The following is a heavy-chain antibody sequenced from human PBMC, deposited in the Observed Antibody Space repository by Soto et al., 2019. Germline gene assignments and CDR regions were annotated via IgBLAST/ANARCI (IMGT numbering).Heavy chain of an antibody. CDR2: TYFRSKWYN. CDR1: GDSVSSNTAS. J-gene: IGHJ4*02. D-gene: IGHD1-1*01. V-gene: IGHV6-1*01. CDR3: AKGDNLGPKTGYYFDP. Sequence: SQTLSLTCAISGDSVSSNTASWNWIRQSPSRGLEWLGRTYFRSKWYNDYAVSVKSRIIINPDTSNNQFSLQLNSVTPEDTAVYFCAKGDNLGPKTGYYFDPWGQRIMVTVSS.